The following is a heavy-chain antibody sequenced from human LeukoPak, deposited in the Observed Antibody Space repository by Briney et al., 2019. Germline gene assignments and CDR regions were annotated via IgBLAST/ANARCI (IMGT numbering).Heavy chain of an antibody. J-gene: IGHJ4*02. CDR1: GGSISSSSYY. CDR2: IYYSGRT. D-gene: IGHD4-17*01. V-gene: IGHV4-39*01. Sequence: PSETLSLTCTVSGGSISSSSYYWGWLRQPPGKGGEWVGSIYYSGRTYYNPSLKSRVTISVDTSKNQFSLKLSSVTAADTAVYYCARPSIDYGDYVHYFDYWGQGTLDTVSS. CDR3: ARPSIDYGDYVHYFDY.